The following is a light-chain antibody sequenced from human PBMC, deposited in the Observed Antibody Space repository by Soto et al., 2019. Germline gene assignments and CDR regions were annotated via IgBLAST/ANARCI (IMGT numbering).Light chain of an antibody. V-gene: IGKV2-28*01. J-gene: IGKJ2*01. Sequence: DIVMTLSPLSLPVTPGEPASISCKSSQSLLHSNGYSYLDWYLQKPGQSPQVLIYLGSNRASGVPDRFSGSGSGTDFTLKISRVEAEDVGIYYCMQTLQTPYTFGQGTKLEIK. CDR2: LGS. CDR1: QSLLHSNGYSY. CDR3: MQTLQTPYT.